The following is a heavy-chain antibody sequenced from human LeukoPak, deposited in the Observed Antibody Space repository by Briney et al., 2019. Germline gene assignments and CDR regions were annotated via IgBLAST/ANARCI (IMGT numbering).Heavy chain of an antibody. CDR3: SRDNLYCNSASCTDYYYYYMSV. J-gene: IGHJ6*03. CDR2: IRSKRYGVAT. CDR1: GFTFGDYA. V-gene: IGHV3-49*04. D-gene: IGHD2/OR15-2a*01. Sequence: PGGSLRLSCAGAGFTFGDYAVSWVRQAPGKGLERVGFIRSKRYGVATGYATSVKGRFTISRVDSKSIAYLQVNSLETEDTAVYYCSRDNLYCNSASCTDYYYYYMSVWGKGTTVTVSS.